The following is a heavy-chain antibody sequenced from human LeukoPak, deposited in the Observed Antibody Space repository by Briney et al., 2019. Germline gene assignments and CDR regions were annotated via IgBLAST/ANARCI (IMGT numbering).Heavy chain of an antibody. CDR2: ISSSSSTI. V-gene: IGHV3-48*02. CDR1: GFTFSSYS. Sequence: PGGSLRLSCAASGFTFSSYSMNWVRQAPGKGLEWVSYISSSSSTIYYADSVKGRFTISRDNAKNSLYLQMSSLRDEDTAVYYCASSTGWYEGFDYWGQGTLVTVSS. CDR3: ASSTGWYEGFDY. D-gene: IGHD6-19*01. J-gene: IGHJ4*02.